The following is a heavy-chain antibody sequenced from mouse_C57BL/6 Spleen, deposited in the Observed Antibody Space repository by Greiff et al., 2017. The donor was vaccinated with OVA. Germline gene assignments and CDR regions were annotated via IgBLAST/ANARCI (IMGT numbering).Heavy chain of an antibody. CDR2: IDPETGGT. D-gene: IGHD1-1*01. Sequence: LQESGAELVRPGASVTLSCKASGYTFTDYEMHWVKQTPVHGLEWIGAIDPETGGTAYNQKFKGKAILTADKSSSTAYMELRSLTSEDSAVYYCTRSRTVVAKDAMDYWGQGTSVTVSS. CDR1: GYTFTDYE. J-gene: IGHJ4*01. V-gene: IGHV1-15*01. CDR3: TRSRTVVAKDAMDY.